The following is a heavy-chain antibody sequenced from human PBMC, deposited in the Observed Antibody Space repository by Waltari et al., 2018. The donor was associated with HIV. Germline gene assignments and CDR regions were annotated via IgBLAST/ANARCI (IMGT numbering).Heavy chain of an antibody. Sequence: QLVESGGALVQPGRSLRLSCVASGISFGDYAMYWVRQPPGKGLEWVSGMSLNGDSVAYAASVKGRFTMSRDNAKRSLYLEMISLKPEATALYYCTKGRTAAAGFFACDTWGQGTRVIVSS. V-gene: IGHV3-9*01. CDR2: MSLNGDSV. D-gene: IGHD6-25*01. CDR3: TKGRTAAAGFFACDT. CDR1: GISFGDYA. J-gene: IGHJ3*02.